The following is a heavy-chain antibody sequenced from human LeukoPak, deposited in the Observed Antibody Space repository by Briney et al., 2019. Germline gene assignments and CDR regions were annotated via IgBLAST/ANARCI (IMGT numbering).Heavy chain of an antibody. CDR3: TRDQTPYN. D-gene: IGHD2-15*01. Sequence: PGGSLTLPCTASGFTFGDYHMIWFRQAPGKGLEWVGFIRRKAYSGTTEYAASVKGRFTISRDDSKSIAYLQMNSLKTEDTAVYYCTRDQTPYNWGQGTLVTVSS. CDR1: GFTFGDYH. V-gene: IGHV3-49*03. CDR2: IRRKAYSGTT. J-gene: IGHJ4*02.